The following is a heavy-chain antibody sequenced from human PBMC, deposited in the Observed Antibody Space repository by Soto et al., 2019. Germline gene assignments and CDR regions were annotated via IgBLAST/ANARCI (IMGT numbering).Heavy chain of an antibody. Sequence: QVQLVQSRAEVKKPGSSVKVSCKASGGTFSSYAISWVRQAPGQGLEWMGGIIPIFGTANYAQKFQGRVTITADESTSTAYMELSSLRSEDTAVYYCARDGRYDFWSGYPYYGMDVWGQGTTVTVSS. CDR1: GGTFSSYA. D-gene: IGHD3-3*01. CDR3: ARDGRYDFWSGYPYYGMDV. CDR2: IIPIFGTA. J-gene: IGHJ6*02. V-gene: IGHV1-69*01.